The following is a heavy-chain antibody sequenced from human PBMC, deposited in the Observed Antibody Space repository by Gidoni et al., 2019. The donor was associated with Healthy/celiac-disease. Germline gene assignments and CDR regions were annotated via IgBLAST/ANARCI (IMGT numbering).Heavy chain of an antibody. CDR2: IYSGGST. V-gene: IGHV3-53*01. J-gene: IGHJ4*02. CDR1: GVTVSSHY. D-gene: IGHD3-10*01. CDR3: AGLWFGELFLFDY. Sequence: EVQLVESGGGLIQPGGSLRLSCAASGVTVSSHYMSWVRQAPGKGLEWVTVIYSGGSTYYADSVKGRFTISRDNSKNTLYLQMNSLRAEDTAVYYCAGLWFGELFLFDYWGQGTLVTVSS.